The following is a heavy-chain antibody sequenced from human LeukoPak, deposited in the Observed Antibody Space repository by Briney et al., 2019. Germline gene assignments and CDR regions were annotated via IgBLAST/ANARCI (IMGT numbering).Heavy chain of an antibody. Sequence: PGASVKVSCKASGYTFTTYDINWVRQATGQGLEWIGWMNPNSGNTGYAQKFQGRVTITRNTSISTAYMELSSLRSEDTAVYYCAREGRGYCSSTSCYMQHFDYWGQGTLVTVSS. J-gene: IGHJ4*02. CDR2: MNPNSGNT. CDR1: GYTFTTYD. CDR3: AREGRGYCSSTSCYMQHFDY. D-gene: IGHD2-2*01. V-gene: IGHV1-8*03.